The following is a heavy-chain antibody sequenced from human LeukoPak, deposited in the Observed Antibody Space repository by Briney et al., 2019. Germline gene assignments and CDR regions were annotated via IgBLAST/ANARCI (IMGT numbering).Heavy chain of an antibody. CDR3: ARWDGQLFEWNMDV. J-gene: IGHJ6*04. CDR1: GFKFRDFW. CDR2: IREDGSEK. D-gene: IGHD6-6*01. Sequence: GGSLRLSRAASGFKFRDFWMNWVRQAPGKGLEWLANIREDGSEKYYAESVKGRFTISRDNTRTLLFLHLSSVRVEDTAVYYCARWDGQLFEWNMDVWGKGTTVTVSS. V-gene: IGHV3-7*01.